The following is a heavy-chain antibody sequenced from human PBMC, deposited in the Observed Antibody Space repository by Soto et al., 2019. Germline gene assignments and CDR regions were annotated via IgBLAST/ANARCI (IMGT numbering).Heavy chain of an antibody. D-gene: IGHD3-10*01. Sequence: ASVKVSCKASGYTFTSYGISWVRQAPGQGLEWMGWISAYNGNTNYAQKLQGRVTMTTDTSTSTAYMELRSLRSDDTAVYYCARGPMVRGVLGYMDVWGKGTTVTVSS. CDR1: GYTFTSYG. CDR3: ARGPMVRGVLGYMDV. CDR2: ISAYNGNT. J-gene: IGHJ6*03. V-gene: IGHV1-18*01.